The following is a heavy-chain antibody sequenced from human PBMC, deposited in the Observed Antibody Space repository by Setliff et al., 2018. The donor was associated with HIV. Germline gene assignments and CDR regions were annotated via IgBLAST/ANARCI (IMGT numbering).Heavy chain of an antibody. CDR1: GDSVSSGNYY. Sequence: LSLTCTFSGDSVSSGNYYWSWIRQPAGKGLEWIGRIYSTGSTNYNPSLKSRVTISSDTSKNLFSLKLTTVTAADAAVYYCTRDSVYILSGYRPHWYFDLWGRGTLVTVSS. V-gene: IGHV4-61*02. CDR3: TRDSVYILSGYRPHWYFDL. J-gene: IGHJ2*01. CDR2: IYSTGST. D-gene: IGHD3-9*01.